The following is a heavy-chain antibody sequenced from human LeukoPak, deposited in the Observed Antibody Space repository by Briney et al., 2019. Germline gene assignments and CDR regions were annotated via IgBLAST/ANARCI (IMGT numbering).Heavy chain of an antibody. CDR1: GFTFSSYA. D-gene: IGHD3-10*01. J-gene: IGHJ4*02. Sequence: GGCLRLSCAASGFTFSSYAMHWVRQAPGKGLEWVAVISYDGSNKYYADSVKGRFTISRDNSKNTLYLQMNSLRAEDTAVYYCARGITMVRGVIPTPFDYWGQGTLVTVSS. CDR2: ISYDGSNK. CDR3: ARGITMVRGVIPTPFDY. V-gene: IGHV3-30-3*01.